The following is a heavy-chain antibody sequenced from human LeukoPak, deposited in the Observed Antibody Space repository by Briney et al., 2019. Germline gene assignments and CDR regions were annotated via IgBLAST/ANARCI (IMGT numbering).Heavy chain of an antibody. D-gene: IGHD5-12*01. Sequence: GGSLRLSCAASGFTFSSYGRYWVRQSPGKGLEWVGVIGYDGSNKYYADSVKGRFTVSTDNSKNTLYLQMKSLRAEDTAVYYCAKGGGYEAQYYYYYLDVWGKGTTVTISS. V-gene: IGHV3-30*02. CDR1: GFTFSSYG. J-gene: IGHJ6*03. CDR2: IGYDGSNK. CDR3: AKGGGYEAQYYYYYLDV.